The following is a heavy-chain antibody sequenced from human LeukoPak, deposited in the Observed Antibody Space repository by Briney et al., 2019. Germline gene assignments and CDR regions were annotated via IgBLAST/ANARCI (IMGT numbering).Heavy chain of an antibody. Sequence: GGSLRLSCAASGFSFTNAWMSWVRQAPGKGLEWVAIIKQDGSEKYYVDSVKGRFTISRDNAKNSLYLQMNSLRAEDTAVYYCARDWFLVGYWGQGTLVTVSS. D-gene: IGHD3-10*01. CDR3: ARDWFLVGY. CDR1: GFSFTNAW. V-gene: IGHV3-7*01. J-gene: IGHJ4*02. CDR2: IKQDGSEK.